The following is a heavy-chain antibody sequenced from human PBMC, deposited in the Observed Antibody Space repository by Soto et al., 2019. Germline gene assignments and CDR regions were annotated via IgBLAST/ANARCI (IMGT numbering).Heavy chain of an antibody. D-gene: IGHD4-17*01. V-gene: IGHV3-30*03. J-gene: IGHJ4*02. Sequence: PGGSLRLSCAASGFTVSNYGIHWVRQAPGKGLEWVAVISYDGRNKNYADSVKGRFTISRDNAKNSLYLQMNSLRDEDTAVYYCARDSLRPTGDWGQGTLVTVSS. CDR3: ARDSLRPTGD. CDR1: GFTVSNYG. CDR2: ISYDGRNK.